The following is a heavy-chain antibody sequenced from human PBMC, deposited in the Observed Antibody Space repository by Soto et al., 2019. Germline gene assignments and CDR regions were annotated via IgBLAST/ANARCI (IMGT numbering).Heavy chain of an antibody. Sequence: GGSLRLSCAASGFTFSGSAMHWVRQASGKGLEWVGRIRSKANSYATAYAASVKGRFTISRDDSKNTAYLQMNSLKTEDTAAYYCTRAAGIAVAGNFDYWGQGTLVTVSS. D-gene: IGHD6-19*01. CDR1: GFTFSGSA. CDR2: IRSKANSYAT. V-gene: IGHV3-73*01. CDR3: TRAAGIAVAGNFDY. J-gene: IGHJ4*02.